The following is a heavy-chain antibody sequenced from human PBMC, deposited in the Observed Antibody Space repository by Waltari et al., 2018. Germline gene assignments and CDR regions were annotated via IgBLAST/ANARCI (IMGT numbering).Heavy chain of an antibody. CDR2: IIPIFGTA. CDR3: ARDFPPGIVGATTEAVG. V-gene: IGHV1-69*01. CDR1: GGTFSSYA. Sequence: QVQLVQSGAEVKKPGSSVKVSCKASGGTFSSYAISRVRQAPGQGLEWMGGIIPIFGTANYAQKFQGRVTITADESTSTAYMELSRLRSEDTAVYYCARDFPPGIVGATTEAVGWGQGTLVTVSS. J-gene: IGHJ4*02. D-gene: IGHD1-26*01.